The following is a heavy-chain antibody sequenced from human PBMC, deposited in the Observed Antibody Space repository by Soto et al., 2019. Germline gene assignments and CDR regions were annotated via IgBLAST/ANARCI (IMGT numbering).Heavy chain of an antibody. CDR2: ISSSSSYI. V-gene: IGHV3-21*01. J-gene: IGHJ4*02. CDR3: ARRGGFLDY. CDR1: GFTFSSYS. Sequence: EVQLVESGGGLVKPGGSLRLSCAASGFTFSSYSMNWVRQAPGKGLEWVSSISSSSSYIYYEDSVKGRLTISRDNAKNSLYLQMNSLRAEDTAVYYCARRGGFLDYWGQGTLLTVSS. D-gene: IGHD3-16*01.